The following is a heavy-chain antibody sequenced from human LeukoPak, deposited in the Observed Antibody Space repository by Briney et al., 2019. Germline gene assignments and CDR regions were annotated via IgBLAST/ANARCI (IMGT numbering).Heavy chain of an antibody. V-gene: IGHV3-53*01. CDR2: RYTGGNT. CDR3: AKDEATSGGGLAS. J-gene: IGHJ1*01. CDR1: GVSVSGTH. D-gene: IGHD3-16*01. Sequence: PGGSLRLSCAASGVSVSGTHMTWVRQAPGKGLEWVSARYTGGNTDYADSVSGRFTIFREHAKNPLYLQMNSLRPEATAVYYCAKDEATSGGGLASWGQGTLVIVSS.